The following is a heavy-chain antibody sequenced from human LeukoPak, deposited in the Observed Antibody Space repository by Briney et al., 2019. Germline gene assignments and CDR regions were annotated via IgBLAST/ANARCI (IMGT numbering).Heavy chain of an antibody. CDR2: IYSGGNT. CDR1: GFTVSSNY. Sequence: GGSLRLSCAASGFTVSSNYMSWDRQAPGKGLEWVSAIYSGGNTYYADSVKGRFTISRDNSKNTLYLQMNSLRAEDTAVYYCARGLYGGNSYLDYWGQGTLVTVYS. J-gene: IGHJ4*02. CDR3: ARGLYGGNSYLDY. V-gene: IGHV3-53*01. D-gene: IGHD4-23*01.